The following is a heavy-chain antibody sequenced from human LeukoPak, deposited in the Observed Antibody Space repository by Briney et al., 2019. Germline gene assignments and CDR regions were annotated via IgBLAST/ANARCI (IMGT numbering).Heavy chain of an antibody. J-gene: IGHJ4*02. CDR3: ARRGPYYFDF. CDR1: GFIFSNYD. CDR2: VSASGSIT. D-gene: IGHD3-16*01. Sequence: SGGPLRLSCAGSGFIFSNYDMTWARQAPGKGLEYVSGVSASGSITYYPDPVKGRFTISRDNSKSTVFLQVNSLRVEDTAVYYCARRGPYYFDFWGQGTLVTVSS. V-gene: IGHV3-23*01.